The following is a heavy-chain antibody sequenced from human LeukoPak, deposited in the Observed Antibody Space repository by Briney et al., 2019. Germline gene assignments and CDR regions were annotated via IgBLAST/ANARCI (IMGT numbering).Heavy chain of an antibody. CDR3: ARDKIVGPTTLDY. CDR1: GFTFSGYW. J-gene: IGHJ4*02. D-gene: IGHD1-26*01. V-gene: IGHV3-7*01. CDR2: IKQDGYEK. Sequence: GGSLRLSCAASGFTFSGYWMSWVRQTPEKGLESVANIKQDGYEKYYVDSVKGRFTISRDNAKNSLYLQMNSLRADDTAIYYCARDKIVGPTTLDYWGQGTLVTVSS.